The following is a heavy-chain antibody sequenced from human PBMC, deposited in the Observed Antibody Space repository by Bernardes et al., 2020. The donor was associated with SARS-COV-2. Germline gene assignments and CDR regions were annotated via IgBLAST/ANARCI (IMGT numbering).Heavy chain of an antibody. CDR3: AREGGHRLRFLEWLSYDY. CDR2: ISSSSSYI. D-gene: IGHD3-3*01. CDR1: GFTFSSYS. Sequence: GGSLRLSCAASGFTFSSYSMNWVRQAPGKVLEWVSSISSSSSYIYYADSVKGRFTISRDNAKNSLYLQMNSLRAEDTAVYYCAREGGHRLRFLEWLSYDYWGQGTLVTVSS. J-gene: IGHJ4*02. V-gene: IGHV3-21*01.